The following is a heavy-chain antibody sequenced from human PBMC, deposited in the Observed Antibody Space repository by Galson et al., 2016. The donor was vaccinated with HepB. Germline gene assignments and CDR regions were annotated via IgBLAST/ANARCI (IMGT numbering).Heavy chain of an antibody. CDR2: INAGSGGT. D-gene: IGHD1-20*01. CDR3: ARGYNWIGGDGSALDS. J-gene: IGHJ4*02. CDR1: GFTFSKFA. V-gene: IGHV1-3*01. Sequence: SVKVSCKASGFTFSKFAMHWIRQAPGHRFEWMGKINAGSGGTKYSEEFQGRITITINTSARTVYLELTSLRSEDTATYYCARGYNWIGGDGSALDSWGQGTLVTVSS.